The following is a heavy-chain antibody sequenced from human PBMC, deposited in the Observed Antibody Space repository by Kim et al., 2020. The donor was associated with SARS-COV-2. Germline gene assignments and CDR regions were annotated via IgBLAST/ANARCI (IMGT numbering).Heavy chain of an antibody. V-gene: IGHV3-23*01. CDR2: ISGSGGST. Sequence: GGSLRLSCAASGFTFSSYAMSWVRQAPGKGLEWVSAISGSGGSTYYADSVKGRFTISRDNSKNTLYLQMNSLRAEDTAVYYCAKGGIAAAAIYYYYYYGMDVWGQGTTGNVSS. CDR3: AKGGIAAAAIYYYYYYGMDV. D-gene: IGHD6-13*01. J-gene: IGHJ6*02. CDR1: GFTFSSYA.